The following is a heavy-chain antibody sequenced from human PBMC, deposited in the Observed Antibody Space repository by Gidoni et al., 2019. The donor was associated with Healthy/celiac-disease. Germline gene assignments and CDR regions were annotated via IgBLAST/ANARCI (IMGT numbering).Heavy chain of an antibody. Sequence: QVQLVQSGAEVKKPGASVKASCTASGYTFTGYYMHWVRQAPGQGLEWMGWINPNSGGTNYAQKFQGRVTMTRDTSISTAYMELSRLRSDDTAVYYCARQTRIAADGKRNWFDPWGQGTLVTVSS. CDR2: INPNSGGT. V-gene: IGHV1-2*02. CDR1: GYTFTGYY. D-gene: IGHD6-13*01. J-gene: IGHJ5*02. CDR3: ARQTRIAADGKRNWFDP.